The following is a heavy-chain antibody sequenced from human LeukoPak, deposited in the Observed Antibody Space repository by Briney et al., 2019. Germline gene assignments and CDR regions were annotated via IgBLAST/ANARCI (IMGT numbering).Heavy chain of an antibody. CDR3: ARPRGSAAGTGAFDI. J-gene: IGHJ3*02. Sequence: ASVKVSCKASGYTFTGYYMHWVRQAPGQGLEWMGWINPNSGGTNYAQKFQGGVTMTRDTSISTAYMELSRLRSDDTAVYYCARPRGSAAGTGAFDIWGQGTMVTVSS. D-gene: IGHD6-13*01. CDR2: INPNSGGT. V-gene: IGHV1-2*02. CDR1: GYTFTGYY.